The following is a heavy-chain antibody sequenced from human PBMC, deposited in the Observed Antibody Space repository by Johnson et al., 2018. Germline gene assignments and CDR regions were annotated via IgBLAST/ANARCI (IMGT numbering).Heavy chain of an antibody. Sequence: QVQLVQSGGGLVKXGGSXRLXCAASGFTFSDYYMAWIRQAPGKGLECISYISISGTTIYYAASVKGRFTISRDNAKNSLYLQMNSLRAEDTAIYYCARDSGGQWLGPAEYFQDWCQGTLVTVSS. V-gene: IGHV3-11*01. CDR2: ISISGTTI. CDR3: ARDSGGQWLGPAEYFQD. CDR1: GFTFSDYY. J-gene: IGHJ1*01. D-gene: IGHD6-19*01.